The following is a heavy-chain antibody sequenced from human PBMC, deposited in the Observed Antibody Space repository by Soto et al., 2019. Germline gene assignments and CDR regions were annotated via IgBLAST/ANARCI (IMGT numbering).Heavy chain of an antibody. Sequence: QLQLQESGSGLVKSSQTLSLTCAVSGGSVSGGGYSWSWIRQPPGKGLEWIGYIWLSGSTYYNPSLKSRVTISIDRSKNQFSLRLSSVTAADTAVYYCARGGDYFDYWGQGTLVTVSS. CDR1: GGSVSGGGYS. CDR3: ARGGDYFDY. V-gene: IGHV4-30-2*01. J-gene: IGHJ4*02. CDR2: IWLSGST.